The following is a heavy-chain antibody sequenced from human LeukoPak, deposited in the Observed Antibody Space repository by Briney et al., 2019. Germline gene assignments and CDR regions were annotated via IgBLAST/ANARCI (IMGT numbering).Heavy chain of an antibody. CDR1: GGSISSSSYY. D-gene: IGHD6-13*01. V-gene: IGHV4-39*01. J-gene: IGHJ6*03. CDR2: IYYSGST. CDR3: ARRRIAAAFPPYYYYMDV. Sequence: SETLSLTCTVSGGSISSSSYYWGWIRQPPGKGLEWIGSIYYSGSTYYNPSLKSRVTISVDTSKNQFSLKLSSVTAADTAVYYFARRRIAAAFPPYYYYMDVWGRGTTVTVSS.